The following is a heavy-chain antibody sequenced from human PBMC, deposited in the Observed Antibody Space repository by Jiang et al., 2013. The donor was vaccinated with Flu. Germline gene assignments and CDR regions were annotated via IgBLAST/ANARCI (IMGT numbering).Heavy chain of an antibody. J-gene: IGHJ4*02. Sequence: QSGSELKKPGASVKVSCKAYGYTFTSHAINWVRQAPGQGLEWMGRINTYTGNPTYAQGFTGRFVFSVDTSITTAYLQINSLKTDDTGVYYCARGGELDFWGQGTLVTVSP. V-gene: IGHV7-4-1*02. CDR3: ARGGELDF. CDR1: GYTFTSHA. CDR2: INTYTGNP. D-gene: IGHD1-26*01.